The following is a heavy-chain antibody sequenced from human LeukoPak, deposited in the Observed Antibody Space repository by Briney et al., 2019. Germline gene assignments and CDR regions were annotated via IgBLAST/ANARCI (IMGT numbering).Heavy chain of an antibody. CDR1: GGSLSSGGYY. D-gene: IGHD1-1*01. V-gene: IGHV4-31*03. CDR3: AREPTELASDY. CDR2: IYYSRRP. J-gene: IGHJ4*02. Sequence: SQTLSLTCTVSGGSLSSGGYYWIWIRQHPGQGLEWIGYIYYSRRPYYNPSHKSRVTTSLDTSKNQFSVMLSSVTAADTAVYDCAREPTELASDYWGQGTLVTASS.